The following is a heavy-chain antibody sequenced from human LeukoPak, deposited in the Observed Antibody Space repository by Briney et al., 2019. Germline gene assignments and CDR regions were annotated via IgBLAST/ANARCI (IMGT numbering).Heavy chain of an antibody. D-gene: IGHD6-19*01. CDR1: GYTFTNYY. CDR2: INPSGGST. V-gene: IGHV1-46*01. Sequence: ASVKVSCKASGYTFTNYYMHWVRQAPGQGLEWMGIINPSGGSTMYAQTFQGRVTMISDTSTSTVYMEMSSLRSEDTAVFYCARDRSSGWYPFDYWGQGTLVIVSS. CDR3: ARDRSSGWYPFDY. J-gene: IGHJ4*02.